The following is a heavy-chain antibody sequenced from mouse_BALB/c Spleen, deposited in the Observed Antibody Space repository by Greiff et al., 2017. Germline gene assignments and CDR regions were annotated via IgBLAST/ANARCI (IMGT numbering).Heavy chain of an antibody. V-gene: IGHV5-4*02. CDR1: GFTFSDYY. Sequence: DVMLVESGGGLVKPGGSLKLSCAASGFTFSDYYMYWVRQTPEKRLEWVATISDGGSYTYYPDSVKGRFTITRDNAKNNLYLQMSSLKSEDTAMYYCARDNGSSRAWFADWGQGTLVTVSA. CDR3: ARDNGSSRAWFAD. CDR2: ISDGGSYT. J-gene: IGHJ3*01. D-gene: IGHD1-1*01.